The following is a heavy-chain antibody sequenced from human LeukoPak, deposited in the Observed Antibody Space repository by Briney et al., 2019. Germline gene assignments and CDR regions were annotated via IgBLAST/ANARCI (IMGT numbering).Heavy chain of an antibody. Sequence: GSSVKVSCKASGYTFTGYYMHWVRQAPGQGLEWMGRINPNSGGTNDAQKFQGRVTMTRDTSISTAYMELSRLRSDDTAVYYCARDNCTNGVCYLFDYWGQGTLVTVSS. CDR3: ARDNCTNGVCYLFDY. CDR1: GYTFTGYY. V-gene: IGHV1-2*06. CDR2: INPNSGGT. J-gene: IGHJ4*02. D-gene: IGHD2-8*01.